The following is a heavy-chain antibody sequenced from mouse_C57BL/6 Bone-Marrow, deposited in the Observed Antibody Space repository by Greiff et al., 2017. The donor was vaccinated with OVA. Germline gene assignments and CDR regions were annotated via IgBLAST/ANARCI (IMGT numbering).Heavy chain of an antibody. CDR3: ARDPLLLPYAMDY. J-gene: IGHJ4*01. Sequence: VQLKESGGGLVKPGGSLKLSCAASGFTFSSYAMSWVRQTPEKRLEWVATISDGGSYTYYPDNVKGRFTISRDNAKNNLYLQMSHLKSEDTAMYYCARDPLLLPYAMDYWGQGTSVTVSS. D-gene: IGHD2-10*01. V-gene: IGHV5-4*01. CDR2: ISDGGSYT. CDR1: GFTFSSYA.